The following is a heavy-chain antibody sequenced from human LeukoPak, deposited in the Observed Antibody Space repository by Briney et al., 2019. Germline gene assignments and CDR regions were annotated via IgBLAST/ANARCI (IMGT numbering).Heavy chain of an antibody. CDR1: GYTFTSYG. Sequence: GASVKVSCKASGYTFTSYGISWVRQAPGQGLEWMGWINPNSGGTNYAQKFQGRVTMTRDTSISTAYMELSRLRSDDTAVYYCARALEPIFGVVKHAFDIWGQGTMVTVPS. V-gene: IGHV1-2*02. J-gene: IGHJ3*02. CDR3: ARALEPIFGVVKHAFDI. CDR2: INPNSGGT. D-gene: IGHD3-3*01.